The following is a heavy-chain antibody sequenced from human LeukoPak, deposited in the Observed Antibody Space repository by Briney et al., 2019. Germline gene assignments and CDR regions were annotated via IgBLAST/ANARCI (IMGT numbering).Heavy chain of an antibody. V-gene: IGHV3-23*01. CDR3: AKLGSELGATWAYFDY. Sequence: PGGALRLSCAASGLTFSSYAMSWVGQAPGKGLEGVSAISGSGGSTYYADSVKGRFTISRDNSKNTLYVQMNRLRAEDPAVYYGAKLGSELGATWAYFDYWGQRTLVTVSS. J-gene: IGHJ4*02. D-gene: IGHD1-26*01. CDR2: ISGSGGST. CDR1: GLTFSSYA.